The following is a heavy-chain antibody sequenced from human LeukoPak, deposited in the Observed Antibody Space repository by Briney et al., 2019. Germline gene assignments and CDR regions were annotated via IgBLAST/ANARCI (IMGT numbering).Heavy chain of an antibody. CDR1: GFTFSSYE. CDR3: ARDPHMGATTRMGAFDI. J-gene: IGHJ3*02. Sequence: GGSLRLSCAASGFTFSSYEMNWVRQAPGKGLEWGSYISSSGSTIYYSDSVKVRFTISRDNAKNSLYLQMNSLRAEDTAVYYCARDPHMGATTRMGAFDIWGQGTMVTVSS. D-gene: IGHD1-26*01. CDR2: ISSSGSTI. V-gene: IGHV3-48*03.